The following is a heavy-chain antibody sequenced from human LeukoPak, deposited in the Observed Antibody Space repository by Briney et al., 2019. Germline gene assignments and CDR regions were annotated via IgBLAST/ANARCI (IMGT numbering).Heavy chain of an antibody. J-gene: IGHJ4*02. D-gene: IGHD6-13*01. CDR3: AREDVQGIKAAAGFDY. V-gene: IGHV3-21*01. Sequence: GGSLRLSCVASGFTFGNYAMNWVRQAPGKGLEWVSSISSSSSYIYYADSVKGRFTISRDNAKNSLYLQMNSLRAEDTAVYYCAREDVQGIKAAAGFDYWGQGTLVTVSS. CDR2: ISSSSSYI. CDR1: GFTFGNYA.